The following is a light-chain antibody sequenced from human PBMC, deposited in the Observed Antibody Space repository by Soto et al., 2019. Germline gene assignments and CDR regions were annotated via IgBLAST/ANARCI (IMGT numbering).Light chain of an antibody. Sequence: QSVLTQPPSVSGAPGQRVTISCTGSSSNIGAGYDVHWYQQLPGTAPKLLIYGNSNQPSGVPDRFSGSKSGTSASLAITGLQAEDEADYYGQSYDSSLSGDVVFGGGTQLTVL. J-gene: IGLJ2*01. V-gene: IGLV1-40*01. CDR1: SSNIGAGYD. CDR3: QSYDSSLSGDVV. CDR2: GNS.